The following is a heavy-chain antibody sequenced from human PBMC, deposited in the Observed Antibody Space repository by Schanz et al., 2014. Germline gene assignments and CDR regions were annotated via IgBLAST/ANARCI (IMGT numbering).Heavy chain of an antibody. CDR3: ARTGYDPRLTH. CDR2: IIPITGIT. V-gene: IGHV1-69*02. D-gene: IGHD5-12*01. J-gene: IGHJ4*02. CDR1: GDTFRSYT. Sequence: QVQLVQSGAEVKKPGSSVKVSCKASGDTFRSYTINWVRHAPAQGLEWMGRIIPITGITIYAQKFQGRVTFTADKSPSLAFLEVNSLRSEDTAVYYCARTGYDPRLTHWGQGTLVTVSS.